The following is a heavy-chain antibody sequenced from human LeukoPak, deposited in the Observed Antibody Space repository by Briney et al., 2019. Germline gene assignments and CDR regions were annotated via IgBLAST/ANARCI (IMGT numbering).Heavy chain of an antibody. CDR3: ARHSATPGIKNWFDP. CDR1: GGSISSGAYY. V-gene: IGHV4-39*01. Sequence: PSETLSLTCTVSGGSISSGAYYWSWIRQHPGKGLEWIGTIYYSGSTYYSPSLKSRVTISVEASKSQFSLKLISVTAADTAVYYCARHSATPGIKNWFDPWGQGTLVTVSS. CDR2: IYYSGST. J-gene: IGHJ5*02. D-gene: IGHD6-13*01.